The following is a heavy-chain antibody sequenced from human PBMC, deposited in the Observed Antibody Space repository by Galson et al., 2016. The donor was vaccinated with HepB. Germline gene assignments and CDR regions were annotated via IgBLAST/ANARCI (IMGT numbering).Heavy chain of an antibody. J-gene: IGHJ4*02. CDR3: ARDDYFRLGY. CDR1: GFTFSSYT. V-gene: IGHV3-33*01. D-gene: IGHD3-16*01. CDR2: IWYDGSNK. Sequence: SLRLSCAASGFTFSSYTMHWVRQAPGKGLDWVAGIWYDGSNKYYGDSVKGRFAISRDNSKNTLYLQMNSLRAGDTAVYYCARDDYFRLGYWGQGTLVTVSS.